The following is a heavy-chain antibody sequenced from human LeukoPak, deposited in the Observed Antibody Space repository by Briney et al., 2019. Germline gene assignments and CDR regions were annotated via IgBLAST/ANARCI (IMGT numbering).Heavy chain of an antibody. V-gene: IGHV4-39*07. CDR3: ARSPQLWFGELFFDY. CDR1: GGSISSSSYY. CDR2: IYYSGST. J-gene: IGHJ4*02. D-gene: IGHD3-10*01. Sequence: SETLSLTCTVSGGSISSSSYYWGWIRQPPGKGLEWIGSIYYSGSTYYNPSLKSRVTISVDTSKNQFSLKLSSVTAADTAVYYCARSPQLWFGELFFDYWGQGTLVTVSS.